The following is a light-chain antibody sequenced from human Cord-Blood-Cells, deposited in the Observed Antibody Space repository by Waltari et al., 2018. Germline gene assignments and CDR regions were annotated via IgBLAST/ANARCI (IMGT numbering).Light chain of an antibody. Sequence: QSALTQPRPVSGSPGPSVTISCTGTSSDVGGYNSVSWYQQHPGKAPKLMIYDVSKRPSGVPDRFSGSKSGNTASLTISGLQAEDEADYYCCSYAGSYTYVFGTGTKVTVI. CDR1: SSDVGGYNS. V-gene: IGLV2-11*01. CDR3: CSYAGSYTYV. J-gene: IGLJ1*01. CDR2: DVS.